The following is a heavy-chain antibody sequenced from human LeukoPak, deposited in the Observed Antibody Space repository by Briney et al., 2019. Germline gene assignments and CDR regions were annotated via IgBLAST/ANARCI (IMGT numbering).Heavy chain of an antibody. CDR2: FDPEDGET. D-gene: IGHD6-19*01. CDR3: ATDPDGSSGWYSFDY. J-gene: IGHJ4*02. Sequence: EASVKVSCTVSGYTLTELSMHWVRQAPGKGLEWMGGFDPEDGETIYAQKFQGRVTMTEDTSTDTAYMELSSLRSEGTAVYYCATDPDGSSGWYSFDYWGQGTLVTVSS. V-gene: IGHV1-24*01. CDR1: GYTLTELS.